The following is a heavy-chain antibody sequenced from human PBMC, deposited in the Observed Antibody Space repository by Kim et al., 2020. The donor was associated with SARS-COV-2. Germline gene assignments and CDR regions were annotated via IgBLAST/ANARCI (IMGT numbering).Heavy chain of an antibody. V-gene: IGHV4-30-2*04. D-gene: IGHD4-17*01. CDR3: ARDQTDGDSPVGY. J-gene: IGHJ4*02. Sequence: YNPSRKSRVTISVDTSKNQFSLKLSSVTAADTAVYYCARDQTDGDSPVGYWGQGTLVTVSS.